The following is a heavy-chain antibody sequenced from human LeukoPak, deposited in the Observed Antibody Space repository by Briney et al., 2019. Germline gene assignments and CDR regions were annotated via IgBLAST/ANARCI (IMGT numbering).Heavy chain of an antibody. Sequence: GESLKISCKGSGYSFTSYWIGWVRQMPGKGLEWMGIIYPEDSDTRYSPSFQGQVTISADKSISTAYLQWTSLKASDTAMYYCARFSGSGWSIYYFDYWGQGTLVTVSS. D-gene: IGHD6-19*01. J-gene: IGHJ4*02. CDR2: IYPEDSDT. V-gene: IGHV5-51*01. CDR3: ARFSGSGWSIYYFDY. CDR1: GYSFTSYW.